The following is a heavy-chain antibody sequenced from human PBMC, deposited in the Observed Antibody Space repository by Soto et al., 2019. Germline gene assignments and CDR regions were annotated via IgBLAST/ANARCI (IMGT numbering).Heavy chain of an antibody. CDR1: GFSLSTSGMC. CDR2: IDWDDDK. Sequence: GFSLSTSGMCVSWIRQHPGKALEWLALIDWDDDKYYSTSLKTRLTISKDTSKNQVVLTMTNMDPVDTATYYCARIPRLERAQQLTRKYYYYGMDVWGQGTTVTVSS. CDR3: ARIPRLERAQQLTRKYYYYGMDV. V-gene: IGHV2-70*01. J-gene: IGHJ6*02. D-gene: IGHD6-13*01.